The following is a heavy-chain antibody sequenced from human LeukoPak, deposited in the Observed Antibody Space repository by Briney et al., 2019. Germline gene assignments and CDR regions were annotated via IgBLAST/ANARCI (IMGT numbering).Heavy chain of an antibody. V-gene: IGHV3-48*04. CDR2: ISAGSGTV. CDR1: GLSLSSNN. Sequence: GGSLSLSCAASGLSLSSNNMHWVRQTPGGGLEWLSYISAGSGTVFSADSVKGRFSISRDNAGESLFLQMSSLRVEDTGVYYCTRDLGLRRMIWGRGTLVTVSS. CDR3: TRDLGLRRMI. J-gene: IGHJ2*01.